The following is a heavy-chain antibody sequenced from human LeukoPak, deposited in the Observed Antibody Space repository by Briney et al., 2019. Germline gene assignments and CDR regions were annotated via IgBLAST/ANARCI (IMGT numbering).Heavy chain of an antibody. CDR3: ARVGDGLNDAFDI. Sequence: ASVKVSCKASGYTFTGYYMNWVRQAPGQGLEWMGRINPNSGGTNYAQKFQGRATMTRDTSISTAYMELSRLRSDDTAVYYCARVGDGLNDAFDIWGQGTMVTVSS. J-gene: IGHJ3*02. D-gene: IGHD5-24*01. CDR1: GYTFTGYY. CDR2: INPNSGGT. V-gene: IGHV1-2*06.